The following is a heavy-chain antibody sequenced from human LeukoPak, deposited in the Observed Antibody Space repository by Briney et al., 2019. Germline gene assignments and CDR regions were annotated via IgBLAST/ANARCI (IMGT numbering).Heavy chain of an antibody. CDR1: GFTFSSYS. V-gene: IGHV3-21*01. D-gene: IGHD1-26*01. CDR3: ARFFKFGGSFDY. J-gene: IGHJ4*02. CDR2: ISSNSSYI. Sequence: GGSLRLSCAASGFTFSSYSMNWVRQAPGKGLEWVSSISSNSSYIYYADSVKGRFTISRDNAKNSLYLQMNSLRAEDTAVYYCARFFKFGGSFDYWGQGTLVTVSS.